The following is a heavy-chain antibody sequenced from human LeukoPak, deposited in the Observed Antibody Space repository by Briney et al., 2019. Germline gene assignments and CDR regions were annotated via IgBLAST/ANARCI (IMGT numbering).Heavy chain of an antibody. CDR1: GFTFSSYS. Sequence: GGSLRLSRAASGFTFSSYSMNGVRQAPGKGLEWVSSISSSSSYIYYADSVKGRFTISRDNAKNSLSPQMNSLRAEDTAVYYCARDAGYGDAFDIWGQGTMVTVSS. CDR2: ISSSSSYI. J-gene: IGHJ3*02. D-gene: IGHD5-12*01. V-gene: IGHV3-21*01. CDR3: ARDAGYGDAFDI.